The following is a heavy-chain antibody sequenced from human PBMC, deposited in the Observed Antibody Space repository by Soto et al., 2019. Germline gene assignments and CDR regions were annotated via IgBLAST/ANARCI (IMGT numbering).Heavy chain of an antibody. CDR3: ARQDYSNYRGGMDV. V-gene: IGHV5-51*01. D-gene: IGHD2-2*01. CDR1: GYSFTSHW. J-gene: IGHJ6*02. CDR2: IYPSDSDI. Sequence: PGESLKISCNTSGYSFTSHWIAWVRQMPGKGLEWMGIIYPSDSDIRYRPSFQGQVTISVDKSISTAYLQWSSLKASDTATYYCARQDYSNYRGGMDVWGQGTTVTVS.